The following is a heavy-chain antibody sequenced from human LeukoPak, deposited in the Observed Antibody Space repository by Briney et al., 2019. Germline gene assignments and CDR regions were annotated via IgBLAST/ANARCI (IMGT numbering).Heavy chain of an antibody. V-gene: IGHV3-9*03. CDR2: ISCNSGSI. CDR1: GSTFDDYA. J-gene: IGHJ3*02. D-gene: IGHD1-26*01. CDR3: AKGGRGWELLSFPHAFDI. Sequence: PGGSLRLSCAASGSTFDDYAMHWVRQAPGKGLEWVSGISCNSGSIGYADSVKGRFTISRDNAKNSLYLQMNSLRAEDMALYYCAKGGRGWELLSFPHAFDIWGQGTMVTVSS.